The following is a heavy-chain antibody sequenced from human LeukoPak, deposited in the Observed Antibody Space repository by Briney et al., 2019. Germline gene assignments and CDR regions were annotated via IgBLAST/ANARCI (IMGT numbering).Heavy chain of an antibody. D-gene: IGHD2-2*01. CDR2: IYYNGAT. CDR1: GGSISSSNYY. Sequence: SETLSLTCTVSGGSISSSNYYWGWIRQPPGKGLEWIGTIYYNGATQYNPSLRSRVTISVDTSKNQFSLRLNSVTAADTAVYYCAIELRYCSSTSCRGNYRGQGTLVTVSS. J-gene: IGHJ4*02. CDR3: AIELRYCSSTSCRGNY. V-gene: IGHV4-39*01.